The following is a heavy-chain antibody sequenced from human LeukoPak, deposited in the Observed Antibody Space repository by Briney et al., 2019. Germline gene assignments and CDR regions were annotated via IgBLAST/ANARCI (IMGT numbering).Heavy chain of an antibody. CDR2: INPNSGGT. CDR1: GYTFTGYY. J-gene: IGHJ6*03. D-gene: IGHD5/OR15-5a*01. V-gene: IGHV1-2*06. Sequence: ASVKASCKASGYTFTGYYMHWVRQAPGQGLEWMGRINPNSGGTNYAQKFQGRVTMTRDTSISTAYMELSRLRSDDTAVYYCARISIPFYVDKVGYMDVWGKGTTVTVSS. CDR3: ARISIPFYVDKVGYMDV.